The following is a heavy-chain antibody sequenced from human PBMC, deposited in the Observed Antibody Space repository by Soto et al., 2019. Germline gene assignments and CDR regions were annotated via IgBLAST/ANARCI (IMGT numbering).Heavy chain of an antibody. V-gene: IGHV4-59*08. J-gene: IGHJ6*03. CDR3: ARYPEGPELNYYYMDV. Sequence: PSETLSLTCTVSGGSISSYYWSWIRQPPGKGLEWIGYIYYSGGTNYNPSLKSRVTISVDTSKNQFSLKLSSVTAADTAVYYCARYPEGPELNYYYMDVWGKGTTVTVSS. CDR1: GGSISSYY. D-gene: IGHD1-26*01. CDR2: IYYSGGT.